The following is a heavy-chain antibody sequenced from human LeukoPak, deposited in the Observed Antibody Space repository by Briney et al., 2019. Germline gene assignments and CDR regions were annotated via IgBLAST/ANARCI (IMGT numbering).Heavy chain of an antibody. D-gene: IGHD1-26*01. CDR2: ISSNGGST. V-gene: IGHV3-64*01. CDR3: ARAFQPRSIVGATDY. CDR1: GFTFSSHA. J-gene: IGHJ4*02. Sequence: GGSLRLSCAASGFTFSSHAMHWVRQAPGKGLEYVSAISSNGGSTYYANSVKGRFTISRDNSKNTLYLQMGSLRAEDMAVYYCARAFQPRSIVGATDYWGQGTLVTVSS.